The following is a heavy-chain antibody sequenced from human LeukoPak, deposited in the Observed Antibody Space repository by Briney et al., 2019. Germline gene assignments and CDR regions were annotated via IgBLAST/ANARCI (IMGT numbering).Heavy chain of an antibody. CDR3: ARDRMITFGGTHYMDV. CDR1: GGSISTGSYY. V-gene: IGHV4-39*07. CDR2: IFYSGST. Sequence: PSETLSLTCTVSGGSISTGSYYWGWIRQPPGKGLEWIGSIFYSGSTYYNPSLRSRVTVSVDTSKNQFSLKLSSVTAADTAVYYCARDRMITFGGTHYMDVWGKGTTVTVSS. D-gene: IGHD3-16*01. J-gene: IGHJ6*03.